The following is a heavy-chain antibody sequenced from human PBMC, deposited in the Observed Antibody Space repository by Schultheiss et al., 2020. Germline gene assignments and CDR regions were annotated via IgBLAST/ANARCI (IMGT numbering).Heavy chain of an antibody. V-gene: IGHV4-34*01. J-gene: IGHJ6*02. D-gene: IGHD3-3*01. Sequence: SETLSLTCAVYGGSFSGYYWSWIRQPPGKGLEWIGEINHSGSTNYNPSLKSRVTISVDTSKNQFSLKLSSVTAADTAVYYCARGEPHAFTIFGVVTTKSPYYYYGMDVWGQGTTVNVSS. CDR3: ARGEPHAFTIFGVVTTKSPYYYYGMDV. CDR2: INHSGST. CDR1: GGSFSGYY.